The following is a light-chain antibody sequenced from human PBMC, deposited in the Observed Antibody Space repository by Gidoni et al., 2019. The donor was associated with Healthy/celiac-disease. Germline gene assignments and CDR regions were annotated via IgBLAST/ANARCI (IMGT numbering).Light chain of an antibody. CDR2: QDI. CDR3: QAWDSSTVV. Sequence: SYELPQPPSVSVSPGQTASITCSGDKLGDKYACWYQQKPGQSPVLVIYQDIKRPSGIPERFSGSNSGNTATLTISGTQAMDEADYYCQAWDSSTVVFGGGTKLTVL. CDR1: KLGDKY. V-gene: IGLV3-1*01. J-gene: IGLJ2*01.